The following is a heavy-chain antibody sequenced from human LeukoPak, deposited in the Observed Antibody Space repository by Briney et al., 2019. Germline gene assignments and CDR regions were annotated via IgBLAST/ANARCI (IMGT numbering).Heavy chain of an antibody. J-gene: IGHJ4*02. D-gene: IGHD6-13*01. CDR2: INTNTGNP. CDR3: ATGYSRTFDY. Sequence: ASVKVSCKASGYTFTSYYMHWVRQAPGQGLEWMGWINTNTGNPTYAQGFTGRFVFSLDTSVSTAYLQISSLKAEDTAVYYCATGYSRTFDYWGQGTLVTVSS. V-gene: IGHV7-4-1*02. CDR1: GYTFTSYY.